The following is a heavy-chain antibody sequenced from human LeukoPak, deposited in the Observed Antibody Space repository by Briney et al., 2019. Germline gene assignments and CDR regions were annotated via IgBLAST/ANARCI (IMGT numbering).Heavy chain of an antibody. Sequence: GGSLRLSCAASGFTFSSYGLHWVRQAPGKGLYWVAFIWCDGTNEYYADSVKGRFTVSRDNAKNSLYLQMNSLRAEDTAVYYCAELGITMIGGVWGKGTTVTISS. D-gene: IGHD3-10*02. CDR1: GFTFSSYG. J-gene: IGHJ6*04. CDR2: IWCDGTNE. CDR3: AELGITMIGGV. V-gene: IGHV3-33*03.